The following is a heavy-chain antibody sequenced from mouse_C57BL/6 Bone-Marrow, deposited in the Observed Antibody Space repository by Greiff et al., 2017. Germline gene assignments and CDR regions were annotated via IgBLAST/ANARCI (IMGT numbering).Heavy chain of an antibody. CDR2: IDPNSGGT. D-gene: IGHD2-3*01. CDR1: GYTFTSYW. J-gene: IGHJ4*01. V-gene: IGHV1-72*01. Sequence: QVQLQQPGAELVKPGASVKLSCKASGYTFTSYWMHWVKQRPGRGREWMGRIDPNSGGTKYNEKFKSKATLTGDKPSSTAYMQLSSLTSEDSAVYYCARGWSNWAMDYWGQGTSVTGSS. CDR3: ARGWSNWAMDY.